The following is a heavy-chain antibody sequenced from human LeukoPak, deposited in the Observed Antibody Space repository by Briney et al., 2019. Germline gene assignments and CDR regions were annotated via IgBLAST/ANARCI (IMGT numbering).Heavy chain of an antibody. CDR1: GFTFSNYW. J-gene: IGHJ4*02. D-gene: IGHD1-1*01. CDR3: ARAGISTRVYYFDY. V-gene: IGHV3-74*01. Sequence: GGSLRLSCAASGFTFSNYWMYWVRQVPGEGLVWVSRINSDGSNTDYADSVRGRFTISRDNPKNTLYLQMNSLRAEDTAVYYCARAGISTRVYYFDYWGQGTLVTVSS. CDR2: INSDGSNT.